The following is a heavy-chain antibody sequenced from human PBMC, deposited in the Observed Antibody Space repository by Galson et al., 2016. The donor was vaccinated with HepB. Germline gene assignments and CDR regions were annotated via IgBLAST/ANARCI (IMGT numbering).Heavy chain of an antibody. Sequence: SLRLSCAASGFTFSSYWMSWVRQTPGKGLEWVANIKQDGSEKYYVDSVKGRFTISRDNAKNSLYLQMNSLRAEDTAVYYCASWWQTPASYFDYWGQGTLVTVSS. J-gene: IGHJ4*02. D-gene: IGHD2-8*02. CDR1: GFTFSSYW. CDR3: ASWWQTPASYFDY. V-gene: IGHV3-7*01. CDR2: IKQDGSEK.